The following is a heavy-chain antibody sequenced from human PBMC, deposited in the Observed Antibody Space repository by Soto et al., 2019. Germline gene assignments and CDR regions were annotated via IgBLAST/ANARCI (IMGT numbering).Heavy chain of an antibody. Sequence: PSETLSLTCTVSGGSISSSSYYWGWIRQPPGKGLEWIGSIYYSGSTYYNPSLKSRVTISVDTSKNQFSLKLSSVTAADTAVYYCARLRSNYYYYGMDVWGQGTTVTVS. V-gene: IGHV4-39*01. D-gene: IGHD3-3*01. CDR2: IYYSGST. CDR1: GGSISSSSYY. J-gene: IGHJ6*02. CDR3: ARLRSNYYYYGMDV.